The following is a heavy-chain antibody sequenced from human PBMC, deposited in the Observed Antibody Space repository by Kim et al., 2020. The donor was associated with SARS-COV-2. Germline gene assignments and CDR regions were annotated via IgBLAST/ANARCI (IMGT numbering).Heavy chain of an antibody. CDR3: ARPDYYYYMDV. V-gene: IGHV4-59*01. CDR2: IYYSGST. J-gene: IGHJ6*03. Sequence: SETLSLTCTVSGGSISSYYWSWIRQPPGKGLEWIGYIYYSGSTNYNPSLKSRVTISVDTSKNQFSLKLSSVTAADTAVYYCARPDYYYYMDVWGKGTTVTVSS. CDR1: GGSISSYY.